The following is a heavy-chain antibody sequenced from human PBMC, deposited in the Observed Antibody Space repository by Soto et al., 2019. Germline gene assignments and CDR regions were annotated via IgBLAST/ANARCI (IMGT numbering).Heavy chain of an antibody. CDR2: VSYDGSNK. Sequence: PGGSLRLACAASGFSLSHFGMHWVRQAPGKGLEWMTSVSYDGSNKYYADSVKGRFTISRDYSANKLYLQMNSLTAEDTAVYYCAKGREYQLPWGMDVWGQGTAVTVSS. CDR3: AKGREYQLPWGMDV. V-gene: IGHV3-30*18. J-gene: IGHJ6*02. D-gene: IGHD2-2*01. CDR1: GFSLSHFG.